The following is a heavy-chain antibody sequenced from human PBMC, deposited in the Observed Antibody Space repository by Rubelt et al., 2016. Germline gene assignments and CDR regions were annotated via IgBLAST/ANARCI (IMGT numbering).Heavy chain of an antibody. J-gene: IGHJ5*02. CDR2: IFYSGSF. D-gene: IGHD6-13*01. CDR1: GASITSSGYY. CDR3: ARRIAVAGGWFDP. Sequence: QLQLQESGPGLVKPSETLSLTCTVSGASITSSGYYWGWIRQPPGKGLEWIGSIFYSGSFYYNPSLKSRVTISIDTSKNQFSLKLTSVTAADTAVYYCARRIAVAGGWFDPWGQGTLVTVSS. V-gene: IGHV4-39*01.